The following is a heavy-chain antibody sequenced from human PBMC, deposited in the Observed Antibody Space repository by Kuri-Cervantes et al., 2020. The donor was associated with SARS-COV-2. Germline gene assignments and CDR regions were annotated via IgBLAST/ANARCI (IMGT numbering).Heavy chain of an antibody. CDR2: ISYDGSNK. J-gene: IGHJ4*02. Sequence: LSLTCAASGFTFSSYAMHWVRQAPGKGLEWVAVISYDGSNKYYADSVKGRFTISRDNSKNTLYLQMNSLRAEDTAVYYCARDLDLYQLPPGFDYWGQGTLVTVSS. CDR1: GFTFSSYA. V-gene: IGHV3-30-3*01. D-gene: IGHD2-2*01. CDR3: ARDLDLYQLPPGFDY.